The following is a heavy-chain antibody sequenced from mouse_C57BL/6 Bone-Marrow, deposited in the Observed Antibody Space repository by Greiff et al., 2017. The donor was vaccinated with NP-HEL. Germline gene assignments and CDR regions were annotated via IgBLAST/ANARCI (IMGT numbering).Heavy chain of an antibody. CDR1: GFTFSSYG. CDR3: ARGGSTTVVADYYAMDY. CDR2: ISSGGSYT. V-gene: IGHV5-6*01. Sequence: EVKLQESGGDLVKPGGSLKLSCAASGFTFSSYGMSWVRQTPDKRLEWVATISSGGSYTYYPDSVKGRFTIFRDNAKNTLYLQMSSLKSEDTAMYYCARGGSTTVVADYYAMDYWGQGTSVTVSS. D-gene: IGHD1-1*01. J-gene: IGHJ4*01.